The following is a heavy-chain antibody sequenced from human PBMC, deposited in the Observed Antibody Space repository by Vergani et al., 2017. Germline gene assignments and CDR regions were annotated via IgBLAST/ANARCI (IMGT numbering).Heavy chain of an antibody. Sequence: EVQLLESGGGLVQPGGSLRLSCAASGFTFSSYAMSWVRQAPGKGLEWVSAISGSGGSTYYADSVKGRFTISRDNSKNTLYLQMNSLRAEDTAVYYCARTRAPYSSSSPDAFDIWGQGTMVTVSS. V-gene: IGHV3-23*01. J-gene: IGHJ3*02. CDR2: ISGSGGST. CDR3: ARTRAPYSSSSPDAFDI. CDR1: GFTFSSYA. D-gene: IGHD6-6*01.